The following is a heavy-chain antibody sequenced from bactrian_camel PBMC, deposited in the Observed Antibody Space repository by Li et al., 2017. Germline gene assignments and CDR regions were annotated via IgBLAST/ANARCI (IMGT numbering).Heavy chain of an antibody. Sequence: HVQLVESGGGSVQAGGSLGLSCVASGNGVTAYSREKHCMGWYRQAPGKDGEGVAGIDSDGRTTYSPSVNGRFTISRDNYKNILYLQMDSLKPEDSGMYQCAADVNLGMSDGYCYGVENWGQGTQVTVS. J-gene: IGHJ4*01. CDR2: IDSDGRT. CDR1: GNGVTAYSREKHC. CDR3: AADVNLGMSDGYCYGVEN. D-gene: IGHD2*01. V-gene: IGHV3S9*01.